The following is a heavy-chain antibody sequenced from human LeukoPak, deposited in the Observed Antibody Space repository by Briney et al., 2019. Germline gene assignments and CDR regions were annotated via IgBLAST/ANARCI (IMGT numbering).Heavy chain of an antibody. CDR2: TYYRSKWSN. D-gene: IGHD2-15*01. CDR3: ARAPIGGWYFDL. Sequence: SQTLSLTCAISGDSVSSNSDAWNWIRQSPSRGLEWLGRTYYRSKWSNDYAVSVKSRITINPDTSQNQFSLQLDSLTPEDTAVYYCARAPIGGWYFDLWGRGTLVTVSS. J-gene: IGHJ2*01. V-gene: IGHV6-1*01. CDR1: GDSVSSNSDA.